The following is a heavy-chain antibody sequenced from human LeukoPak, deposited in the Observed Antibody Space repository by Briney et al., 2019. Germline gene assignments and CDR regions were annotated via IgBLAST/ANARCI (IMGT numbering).Heavy chain of an antibody. CDR3: ARYTAAAAAYYYYYMDV. CDR1: GGSISSYY. V-gene: IGHV4-39*07. D-gene: IGHD6-13*01. Sequence: SETLSLTCTVSGGSISSYYWSWICQPPGKGLEWIGSIYYSGSTYYNPSLKSRVTISVDTSKNQFSLKLSSVTAADTAVYYCARYTAAAAAYYYYYMDVWGKGTTVTVSS. J-gene: IGHJ6*03. CDR2: IYYSGST.